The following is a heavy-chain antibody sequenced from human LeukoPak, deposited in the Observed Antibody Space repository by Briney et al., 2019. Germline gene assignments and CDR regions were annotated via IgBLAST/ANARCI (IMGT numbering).Heavy chain of an antibody. CDR1: GITFSSYW. CDR3: ARDRGYFDH. CDR2: INQDRSQT. Sequence: PGGSLRLSRVASGITFSSYWMTWVRQAPGKGLEWVANINQDRSQTYSVDSVKGRFIISRHNARSSLYLQMNSLRVEDTAVYYCARDRGYFDHWGQGTLVTVSS. J-gene: IGHJ4*02. V-gene: IGHV3-7*05.